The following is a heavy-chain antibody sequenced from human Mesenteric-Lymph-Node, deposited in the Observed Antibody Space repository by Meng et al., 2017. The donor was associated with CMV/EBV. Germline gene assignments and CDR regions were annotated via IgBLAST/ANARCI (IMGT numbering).Heavy chain of an antibody. J-gene: IGHJ4*02. CDR2: IFYDGST. CDR1: GCSINSDGYY. CDR3: ARVVRTSSWEIDY. V-gene: IGHV4-31*02. D-gene: IGHD1-26*01. Sequence: VSGCSINSDGYYWSWIRQHPGKGLEWIGYIFYDGSTFSNPSLKSRVTISMDTSNNHFSLRLTSVTAADTAVYYCARVVRTSSWEIDYWGQGTLVTVSS.